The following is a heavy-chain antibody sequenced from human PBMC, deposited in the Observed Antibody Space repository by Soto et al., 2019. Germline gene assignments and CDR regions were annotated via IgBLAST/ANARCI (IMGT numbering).Heavy chain of an antibody. CDR3: ARDQGRSGWYLVHYYYGMDV. CDR1: GGTFSSYA. CDR2: IIPIFGTA. V-gene: IGHV1-69*13. D-gene: IGHD6-19*01. Sequence: ASVKVSCKASGGTFSSYAISWVRQAPGQGLEWMGGIIPIFGTANYAQKFQGRVTITADESTSTAYMELSSLRSEDTAVYYCARDQGRSGWYLVHYYYGMDVWGQGTTVTVSS. J-gene: IGHJ6*02.